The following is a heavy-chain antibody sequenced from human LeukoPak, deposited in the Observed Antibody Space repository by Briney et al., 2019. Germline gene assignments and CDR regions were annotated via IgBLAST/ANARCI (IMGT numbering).Heavy chain of an antibody. CDR2: IDNSGST. V-gene: IGHV4-59*08. D-gene: IGHD6-13*01. Sequence: LETLSLTCSISGGSIGGYYWSWIRQPPGKGLEWIGYIDNSGSTNYSPSFKSRVTMSVDTSRDQFSLQMSSVTAADTAVYYCARHGGSWTFDYWGQGTLVTVSS. CDR1: GGSIGGYY. CDR3: ARHGGSWTFDY. J-gene: IGHJ4*02.